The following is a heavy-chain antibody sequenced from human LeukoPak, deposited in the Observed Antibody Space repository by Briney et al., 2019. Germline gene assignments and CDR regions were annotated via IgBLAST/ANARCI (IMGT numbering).Heavy chain of an antibody. V-gene: IGHV3-15*01. D-gene: IGHD3-10*01. CDR1: GFTLTNAW. Sequence: GGSLRPSCAASGFTLTNAWMGWVRQAPGKGLEWVGRITGKTDGGTTAYASPVEGRFIISRDDSNNTLSLQMNNLKADDTAIYYCTTDHPILLWVGERPSNWFDPWGQGTLVTVSS. CDR2: ITGKTDGGTT. CDR3: TTDHPILLWVGERPSNWFDP. J-gene: IGHJ5*02.